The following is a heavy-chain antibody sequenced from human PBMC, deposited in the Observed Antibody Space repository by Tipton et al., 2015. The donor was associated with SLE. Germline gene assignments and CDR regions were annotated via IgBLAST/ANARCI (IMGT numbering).Heavy chain of an antibody. CDR2: LYHSGDT. V-gene: IGHV4-39*07. D-gene: IGHD1-26*01. CDR3: VRINSGASRLFDY. Sequence: TLSLTCTVSGDSITSFNKYWGWIRQPPGRRLEYLASLYHSGDTYYNPSLRNRLTISMDTSKNQFSLRLRSVTAADTAVYYCVRINSGASRLFDYWGQGMLVAVSS. J-gene: IGHJ4*02. CDR1: GDSITSFNKY.